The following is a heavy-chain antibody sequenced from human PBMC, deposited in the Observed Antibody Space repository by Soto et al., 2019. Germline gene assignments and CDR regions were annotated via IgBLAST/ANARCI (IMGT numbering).Heavy chain of an antibody. J-gene: IGHJ4*02. D-gene: IGHD2-15*01. CDR1: GFTFDDYA. V-gene: IGHV3-9*01. Sequence: EVQLVESGGGLVQPGRSLRLSCAASGFTFDDYAMRWVRRVPGKGLEWVSSISWNGNIIGYADSVKGRFTISRDNAKNSLYLQMNSLRPEDTALYYCAKGGPDAFCGGGRCYFDSWGQGTLVTVSS. CDR2: ISWNGNII. CDR3: AKGGPDAFCGGGRCYFDS.